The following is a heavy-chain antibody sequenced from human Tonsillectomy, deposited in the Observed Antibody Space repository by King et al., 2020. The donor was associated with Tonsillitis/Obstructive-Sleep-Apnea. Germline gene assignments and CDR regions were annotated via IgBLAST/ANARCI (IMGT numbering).Heavy chain of an antibody. CDR2: IYPGDSDT. CDR3: ARGGYQLPYTSFFLRY. D-gene: IGHD2-2*01. V-gene: IGHV5-51*03. J-gene: IGHJ4*02. Sequence: VQLVESGAEVKKPGESLKISCKGSGYSFTSYWIGWVRQMPGKGLEWMGIIYPGDSDTRYSPSFQGQVTISAAKSISTAYLQWSSLKASDTAMYYCARGGYQLPYTSFFLRYWGQGTLVTVSS. CDR1: GYSFTSYW.